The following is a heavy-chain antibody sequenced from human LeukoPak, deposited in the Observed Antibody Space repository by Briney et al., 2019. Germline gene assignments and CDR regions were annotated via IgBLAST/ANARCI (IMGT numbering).Heavy chain of an antibody. CDR1: GYTLTELS. V-gene: IGHV1-24*01. J-gene: IGHJ6*02. Sequence: ASVKVSCKVSGYTLTELSMHWVRQAPGKGLEWMGGFDPEDGKTIYAQKFQGRVTMTEDTSTDTAYMELSSLRSEDTAVYYCATRANYYYGMDVWGQGTTVTVSS. CDR2: FDPEDGKT. D-gene: IGHD1-26*01. CDR3: ATRANYYYGMDV.